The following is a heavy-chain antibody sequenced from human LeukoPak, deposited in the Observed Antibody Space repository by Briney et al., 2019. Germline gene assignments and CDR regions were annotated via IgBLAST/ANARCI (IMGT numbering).Heavy chain of an antibody. CDR2: IIPIFGTA. CDR3: ARRGYSGYGPEAYFDY. D-gene: IGHD5-12*01. V-gene: IGHV1-69*06. Sequence: VASVKVSCKASGGTFSSYAISWVRQAPGQGLEWMGRIIPIFGTANYAQEFQGRVTITADKSTSTAYMELSSLRSEDTAVYYCARRGYSGYGPEAYFDYWGQGTLVTVSS. J-gene: IGHJ4*02. CDR1: GGTFSSYA.